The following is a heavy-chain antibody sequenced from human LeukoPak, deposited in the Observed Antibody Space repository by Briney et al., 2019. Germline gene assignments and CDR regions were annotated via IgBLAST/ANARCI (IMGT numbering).Heavy chain of an antibody. D-gene: IGHD3-22*01. Sequence: GASVKVSCKASGYTLTAYYIHWVRQAPGQGLEWVGWINPKTGDTNYAEKFLGRVTMTTDTSISTAYMEVSRLRSDDTAVYFCARDRKRVQQYETSGYFRRNDYWGQGTLVTVSS. CDR3: ARDRKRVQQYETSGYFRRNDY. V-gene: IGHV1-2*02. J-gene: IGHJ4*02. CDR1: GYTLTAYY. CDR2: INPKTGDT.